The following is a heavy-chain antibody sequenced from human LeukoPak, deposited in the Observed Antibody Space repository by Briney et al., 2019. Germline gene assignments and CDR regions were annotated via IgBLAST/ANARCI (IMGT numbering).Heavy chain of an antibody. CDR1: GFTFSSYA. J-gene: IGHJ6*02. V-gene: IGHV3-30*04. CDR2: ISYDGSNK. CDR3: ARDYHGMDV. Sequence: GGALRVSCAASGFTFSSYAMHWVRQAPGKGLEWVAVISYDGSNKYYADSVKGRFTLSRDNSKNTLYLQMNSLRAEDTAVYYYARDYHGMDVWGQGTTLTVSS.